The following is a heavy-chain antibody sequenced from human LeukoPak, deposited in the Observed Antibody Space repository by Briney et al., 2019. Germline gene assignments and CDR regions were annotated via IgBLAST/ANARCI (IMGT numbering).Heavy chain of an antibody. CDR3: AKDDAWLQFGD. CDR2: ISPNGVIT. V-gene: IGHV3-23*01. J-gene: IGHJ4*02. CDR1: GFTFSSHG. Sequence: GGTLRLSCAASGFTFSSHGMTWVRQAPGKGLEWVSGISPNGVITYYADSVKGRFTISRDNSKGTVYLQMNSLRPEDTAVYYCAKDDAWLQFGDWGRGTLVTVSS. D-gene: IGHD5-24*01.